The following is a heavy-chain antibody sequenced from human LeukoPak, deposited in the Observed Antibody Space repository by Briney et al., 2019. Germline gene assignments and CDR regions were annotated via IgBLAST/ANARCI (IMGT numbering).Heavy chain of an antibody. CDR2: IRYDGSNK. D-gene: IGHD3-3*01. J-gene: IGHJ3*02. V-gene: IGHV3-30*02. Sequence: GGSLRLSCAASGFTFSSYGMHWVRQAPGKGLEWVTFIRYDGSNKYYADSVKGRFTISRDNSKNTLYLQMNSLRAEDTAVYYCAKQGQKDFWSGYSAFDIWGQGTMVTVSS. CDR1: GFTFSSYG. CDR3: AKQGQKDFWSGYSAFDI.